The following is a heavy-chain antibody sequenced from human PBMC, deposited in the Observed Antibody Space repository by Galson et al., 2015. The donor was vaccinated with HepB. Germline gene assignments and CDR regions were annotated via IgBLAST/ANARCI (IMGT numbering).Heavy chain of an antibody. CDR1: GFTFTSSA. CDR3: AAGDSSGYHYPYFDY. V-gene: IGHV1-58*01. CDR2: IVVGSGNT. J-gene: IGHJ4*02. Sequence: SVKVSCKASGFTFTSSAVQWVRQARGQRLEWIGWIVVGSGNTNYAQKFQERVTITRDMSTSTAYMELSSLRSEDTAVYYCAAGDSSGYHYPYFDYWGQGTLVTVSS. D-gene: IGHD3-22*01.